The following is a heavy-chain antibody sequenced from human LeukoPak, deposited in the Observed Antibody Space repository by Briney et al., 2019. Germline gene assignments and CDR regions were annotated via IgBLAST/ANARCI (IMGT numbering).Heavy chain of an antibody. CDR2: IRSKAYGGTT. Sequence: GGSLTLSCTASGFTFCDYAMSWVRQAPGKGLEWVGFIRSKAYGGTTEYAASVKGRFTISRDDSKSIAYLQMNSLKTEDTAVYYCTREATYYDYVWGSYRNWFDPWGQGTLVTVSS. CDR1: GFTFCDYA. J-gene: IGHJ5*02. CDR3: TREATYYDYVWGSYRNWFDP. D-gene: IGHD3-16*02. V-gene: IGHV3-49*04.